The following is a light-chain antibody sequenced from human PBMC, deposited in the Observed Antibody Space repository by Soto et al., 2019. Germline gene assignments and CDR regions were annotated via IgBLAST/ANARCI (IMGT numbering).Light chain of an antibody. CDR3: AAWDDSLNGYV. CDR1: SPNIGSNT. J-gene: IGLJ1*01. Sequence: QAVVTQSPSASGAPGQRVPISCSGSSPNIGSNTVSWYQQFPGTAPKLLIYSDNQRASGVPDRFSGSKSGTSASLAISGLQSEDEADYYCAAWDDSLNGYVLGTGTKLTVL. V-gene: IGLV1-44*01. CDR2: SDN.